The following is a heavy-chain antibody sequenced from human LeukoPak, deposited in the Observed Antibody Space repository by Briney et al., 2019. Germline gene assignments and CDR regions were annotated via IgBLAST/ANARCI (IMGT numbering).Heavy chain of an antibody. D-gene: IGHD3-3*01. CDR1: GFTFGTYW. Sequence: GGSLRLSCAASGFTFGTYWMGWVRQAPGKGLEWVSAISGSGGSTYYADSVKGRFTISRDNSKNTLYLHMNSLRAEDTAVYYCAKALPWSGYYWGQGTLVTVSS. CDR2: ISGSGGST. CDR3: AKALPWSGYY. V-gene: IGHV3-23*01. J-gene: IGHJ4*02.